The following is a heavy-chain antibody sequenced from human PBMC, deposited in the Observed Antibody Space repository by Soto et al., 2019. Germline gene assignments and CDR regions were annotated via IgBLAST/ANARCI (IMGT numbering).Heavy chain of an antibody. D-gene: IGHD1-7*01. CDR2: IKSKTDGGTT. J-gene: IGHJ6*02. Sequence: EVQLVESGGGLVKPGGSLRLSCAASGFTFSNAWMSWVRQAPGKGLEWVGRIKSKTDGGTTDYAAPVQGRFTISRDDSNNTLYLQMNSLKTEDTAVYYCTTARITGTTSNYYYVMDVWGQGTTVTVSS. CDR1: GFTFSNAW. V-gene: IGHV3-15*01. CDR3: TTARITGTTSNYYYVMDV.